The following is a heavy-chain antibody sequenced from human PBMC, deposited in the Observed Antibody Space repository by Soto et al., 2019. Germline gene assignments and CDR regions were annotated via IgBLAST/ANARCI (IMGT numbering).Heavy chain of an antibody. CDR2: IYASGVT. Sequence: QVQLQESGSGLVKPSQTLSLTCSVSSGSISSGAYSWTWIRQPPGKGLEWIGHIYASGVTYYNLSIESRVTISSDQSRNQFSLRLTSVTAADTAVYYCASGRSRDQQYYYGLDVWGQGTTVTVSS. CDR3: ASGRSRDQQYYYGLDV. V-gene: IGHV4-30-2*01. J-gene: IGHJ6*02. CDR1: SGSISSGAYS. D-gene: IGHD6-13*01.